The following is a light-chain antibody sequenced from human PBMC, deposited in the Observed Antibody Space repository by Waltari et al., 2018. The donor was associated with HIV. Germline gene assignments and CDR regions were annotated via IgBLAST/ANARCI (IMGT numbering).Light chain of an antibody. Sequence: SYVLTQPPSISVAPGKTATITCGGHNIGNRAVHWYQQKPGQAPILVILDDDHRPSGIPERFSGSNSDNTATLTINRVEVGDEADYYCQVWDSGSDHVFGSGTTVTVL. CDR1: NIGNRA. CDR2: DDD. CDR3: QVWDSGSDHV. V-gene: IGLV3-21*03. J-gene: IGLJ1*01.